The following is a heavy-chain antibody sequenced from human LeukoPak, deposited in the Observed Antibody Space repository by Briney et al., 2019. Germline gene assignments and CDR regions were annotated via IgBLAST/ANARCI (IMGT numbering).Heavy chain of an antibody. CDR2: IWYDGSNK. J-gene: IGHJ5*02. CDR3: ARAVAVAGSRWFDP. D-gene: IGHD6-19*01. V-gene: IGHV3-33*01. CDR1: GFTFSSYG. Sequence: GGSLRLSCAASGFTFSSYGMHWVRQAPGKGLEWVAVIWYDGSNKYYADSVKGRFTISRDNSKNTLYLQMNSLRAEDTAVYYCARAVAVAGSRWFDPWGQGTLVTVSS.